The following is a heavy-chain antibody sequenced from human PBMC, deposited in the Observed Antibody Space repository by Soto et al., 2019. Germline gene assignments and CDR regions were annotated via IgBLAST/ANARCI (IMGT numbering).Heavy chain of an antibody. D-gene: IGHD3-10*01. Sequence: GGSLRLSCAASGFTFSSYGMPWVRQAPGKGLEWVSYITGTAENRDYADSVQGRVTISRDNSKNTLFLQMNRLTADDTAVYYCAKDLSPRGRVVSVFESWCHGTQVTVSS. J-gene: IGHJ4*01. CDR2: ITGTAENR. CDR3: AKDLSPRGRVVSVFES. CDR1: GFTFSSYG. V-gene: IGHV3-23*01.